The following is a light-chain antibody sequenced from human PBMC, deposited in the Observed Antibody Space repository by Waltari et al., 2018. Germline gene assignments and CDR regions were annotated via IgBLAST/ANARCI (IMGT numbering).Light chain of an antibody. Sequence: DIQMTQSPSTLSASVGDRVTITCRASQSISSWLAWYQQKPGKALKLLIYKASSLESGVPSRFSGSGSGTEFTLTISSLQPDDFATYYCQQYNSYRWTFGQGTKVEIK. CDR3: QQYNSYRWT. J-gene: IGKJ1*01. V-gene: IGKV1-5*03. CDR2: KAS. CDR1: QSISSW.